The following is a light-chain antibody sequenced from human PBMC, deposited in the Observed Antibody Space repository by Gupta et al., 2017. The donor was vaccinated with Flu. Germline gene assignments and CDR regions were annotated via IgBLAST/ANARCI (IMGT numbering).Light chain of an antibody. J-gene: IGLJ3*02. Sequence: ISCTGSSSDVGAYNYVSWYQQHPGKAPKLILYDVTNRPSGVSTRFSGSKSGNTASLTISGLQAEDEADYYCSSYGAVGLFGGGTKVTVL. CDR2: DVT. CDR1: SSDVGAYNY. V-gene: IGLV2-14*01. CDR3: SSYGAVGL.